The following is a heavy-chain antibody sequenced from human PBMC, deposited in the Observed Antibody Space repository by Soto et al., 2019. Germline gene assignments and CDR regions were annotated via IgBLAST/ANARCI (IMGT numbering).Heavy chain of an antibody. D-gene: IGHD1-1*01. CDR3: ARVARGTATTVVDAFDI. V-gene: IGHV4-34*12. CDR2: MIHSGGT. Sequence: QVQLQQWGAGLLKPSETLSLTCAVYGGSVNSGNYYWSWIRQPPGKGLEWIGEMIHSGGTHFNPSLKRRFTISVDTAKNQFSLKMSSVTAADTALYYCARVARGTATTVVDAFDIWGPGTLVTVSS. CDR1: GGSVNSGNYY. J-gene: IGHJ3*02.